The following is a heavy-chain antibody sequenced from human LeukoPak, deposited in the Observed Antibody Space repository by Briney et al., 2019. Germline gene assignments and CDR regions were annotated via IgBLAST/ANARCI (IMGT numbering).Heavy chain of an antibody. V-gene: IGHV3-30*04. D-gene: IGHD3-16*01. CDR1: GFTFSSYA. CDR2: ISYDGSNK. CDR3: AKDLSWYYDYVWGTPESRAFVI. Sequence: PGGSLRLSCAASGFTFSSYAMHWVRQAPGKGLEWVAVISYDGSNKYYADSVKGRFTISRDNSKNTLYLQMNSLRAEDTAVYYCAKDLSWYYDYVWGTPESRAFVIWGQGTMVTVSS. J-gene: IGHJ3*02.